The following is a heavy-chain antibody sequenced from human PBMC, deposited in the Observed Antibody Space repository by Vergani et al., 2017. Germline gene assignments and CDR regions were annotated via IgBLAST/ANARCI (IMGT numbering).Heavy chain of an antibody. Sequence: EVQLVQSGAEVKKPGESLRISCKGSGYSFTSYWISWVRQMPGKGLEWMGRIDPSDSYTNYSPSFQGHVTIAADKSISTAYLQWSSLKASDTAMYYCARDLWDPNSSGYYIGYWGQGTLVTVSS. CDR2: IDPSDSYT. J-gene: IGHJ4*02. D-gene: IGHD3-22*01. V-gene: IGHV5-10-1*01. CDR1: GYSFTSYW. CDR3: ARDLWDPNSSGYYIGY.